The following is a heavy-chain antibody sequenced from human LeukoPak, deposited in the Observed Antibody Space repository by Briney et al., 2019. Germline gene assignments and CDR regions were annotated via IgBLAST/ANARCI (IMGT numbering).Heavy chain of an antibody. CDR3: ARVESSGWSQKYYFDY. Sequence: KPSETLSLTCTVSGGSISSYYWSWIRQPPGKGLEWIGYIYCSWSTNYNPSLKSRVTISVDTSKNQFSLKLSSVTAADTAVYYCARVESSGWSQKYYFDYWGQGTLVTVSS. J-gene: IGHJ4*02. CDR1: GGSISSYY. CDR2: IYCSWST. V-gene: IGHV4-59*01. D-gene: IGHD6-19*01.